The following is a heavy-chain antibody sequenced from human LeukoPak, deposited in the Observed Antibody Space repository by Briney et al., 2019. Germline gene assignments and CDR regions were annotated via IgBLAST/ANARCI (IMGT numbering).Heavy chain of an antibody. Sequence: SETLSLTCSVSRGSITDHYWSWIRQPPGKGLEWIAYIYNTEAPNYNPSLNARVTMSLDLSKNQFSLRLSSVTAADTAVYYCAKDLKGYSGSRNWFDPWGQGTLVTVSS. D-gene: IGHD1-26*01. CDR2: IYNTEAP. CDR1: RGSITDHY. J-gene: IGHJ5*02. V-gene: IGHV4-4*08. CDR3: AKDLKGYSGSRNWFDP.